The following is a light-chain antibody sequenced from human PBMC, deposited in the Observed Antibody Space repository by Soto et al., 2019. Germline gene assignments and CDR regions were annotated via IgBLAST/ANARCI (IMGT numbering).Light chain of an antibody. V-gene: IGKV3-11*01. CDR1: QSVSSY. Sequence: EIVLTHSPVTLSLSPGERAALSGRASQSVSSYLAWYQQKPGQAPRLLIYDASNRATGIPARFSGSGSGTEFTLTISSLQSEDFAVYYCQQYNNWPWTFGQGTKVDNK. CDR2: DAS. J-gene: IGKJ1*01. CDR3: QQYNNWPWT.